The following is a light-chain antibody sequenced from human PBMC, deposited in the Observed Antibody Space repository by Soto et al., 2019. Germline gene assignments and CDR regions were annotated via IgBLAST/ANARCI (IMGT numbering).Light chain of an antibody. CDR2: EVS. V-gene: IGLV2-14*01. CDR1: SSDVGGYNY. Sequence: QSALTQPASVSGSPGQSITISCTGTSSDVGGYNYVSWYQQHPGKAPKLVIYEVSNRPSGASNRFSGSKSGNTASLTISGLQAEDEADYYCSSYTISSTVIFGGGTKVTVL. J-gene: IGLJ2*01. CDR3: SSYTISSTVI.